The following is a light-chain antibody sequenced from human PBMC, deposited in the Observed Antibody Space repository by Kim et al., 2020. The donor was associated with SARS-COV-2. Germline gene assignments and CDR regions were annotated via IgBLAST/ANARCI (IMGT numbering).Light chain of an antibody. CDR2: DVN. CDR3: TSYTDRTTLL. V-gene: IGLV2-14*03. Sequence: QSALTQPAAVSGSPGQTITISCTGTSSDIGGYNFVSWYQHHPDNAPQLVIYDVNKRPSGVSSRFSGSKSGNTASLTISGLQADDGAHYYCTSYTDRTTLLFGTGTKVTVL. CDR1: SSDIGGYNF. J-gene: IGLJ1*01.